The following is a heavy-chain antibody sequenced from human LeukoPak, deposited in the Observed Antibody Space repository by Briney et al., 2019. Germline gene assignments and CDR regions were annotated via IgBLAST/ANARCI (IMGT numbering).Heavy chain of an antibody. D-gene: IGHD6-19*01. Sequence: SGGSLRLSCAASGFPFNTHAMSWVRQAPGRGLEWVSSISGAGASTYYADSVKGRFTISRDNSKNTLYLQMNSLRAEDTAVYYCAKVRSSGWYYFDYWGQGTLVTVSS. V-gene: IGHV3-23*01. CDR1: GFPFNTHA. CDR2: ISGAGAST. CDR3: AKVRSSGWYYFDY. J-gene: IGHJ4*02.